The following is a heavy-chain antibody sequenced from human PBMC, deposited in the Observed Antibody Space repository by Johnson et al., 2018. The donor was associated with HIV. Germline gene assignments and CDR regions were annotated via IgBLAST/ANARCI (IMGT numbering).Heavy chain of an antibody. Sequence: VQLVESGGGVVQPGGSLRLSCAASGFTFSSYWMSWVRQAPGKGLEWVANIKQDGSEKYYVDSVKGRFTISRDNAKNSLYLQMNSLRAEDTAVYYCAREGGSIAAAGKDAFDIWGQGTMVTVSS. J-gene: IGHJ3*02. CDR3: AREGGSIAAAGKDAFDI. CDR2: IKQDGSEK. V-gene: IGHV3-7*01. D-gene: IGHD6-13*01. CDR1: GFTFSSYW.